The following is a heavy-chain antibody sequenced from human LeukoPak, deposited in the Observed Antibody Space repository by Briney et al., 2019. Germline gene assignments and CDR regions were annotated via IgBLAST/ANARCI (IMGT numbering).Heavy chain of an antibody. CDR1: GFTFSSYA. CDR2: ISYDGSNK. CDR3: AKDPGIVVEFPYFDY. J-gene: IGHJ4*02. V-gene: IGHV3-30*04. Sequence: PGRSLRLSCAASGFTFSSYAMHWVRQAPGKGLEWVAVISYDGSNKYYADSVKGRFTISRDNSKNTLYLQMNSLRAEDTAVYYCAKDPGIVVEFPYFDYWGQGTLVTVSS. D-gene: IGHD2-15*01.